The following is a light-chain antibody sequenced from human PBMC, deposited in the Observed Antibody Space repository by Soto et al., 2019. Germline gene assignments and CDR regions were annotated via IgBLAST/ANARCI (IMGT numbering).Light chain of an antibody. CDR1: SSDVGTYDY. CDR2: DVT. V-gene: IGLV2-14*03. Sequence: QSVLSRAASVSGSPGQSIAISCTGTSSDVGTYDYVSWYQQHPGKAPKLMIYDVTDRPSGVSNRFSGSKSGNTASLTISGLQAEDEADYYCISYTSSSLYVFGTGTKVTVL. CDR3: ISYTSSSLYV. J-gene: IGLJ1*01.